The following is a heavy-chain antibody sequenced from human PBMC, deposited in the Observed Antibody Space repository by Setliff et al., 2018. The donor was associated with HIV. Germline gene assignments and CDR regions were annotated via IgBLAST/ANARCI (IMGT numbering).Heavy chain of an antibody. CDR2: IYPSGST. Sequence: SETLSLTCTVSGGSISSGSDYWSWIRQPAGKGLEWIGHIYPSGSTNYNPSLKSRVTISVDTSKNQISLKLSSVAAADTAVYYCASRSSYVPLYFYYMDVWGKGTTVTVS. CDR3: ASRSSYVPLYFYYMDV. CDR1: GGSISSGSDY. D-gene: IGHD3-16*01. V-gene: IGHV4-61*09. J-gene: IGHJ6*03.